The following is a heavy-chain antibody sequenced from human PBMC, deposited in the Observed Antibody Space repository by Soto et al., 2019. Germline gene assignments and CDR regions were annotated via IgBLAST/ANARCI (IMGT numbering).Heavy chain of an antibody. CDR1: GYTFTSYG. J-gene: IGHJ6*02. CDR2: ISAYNGNT. CDR3: ARGMVIWNYAPNYYYGMDV. D-gene: IGHD1-7*01. V-gene: IGHV1-18*01. Sequence: GASVKVSCKASGYTFTSYGISWVRQAPGQGLEWMGWISAYNGNTNYAQKLQGRVTMTTDTSTSTAYMELRSLRSDDTAVYYCARGMVIWNYAPNYYYGMDVWGQGTTVTVSS.